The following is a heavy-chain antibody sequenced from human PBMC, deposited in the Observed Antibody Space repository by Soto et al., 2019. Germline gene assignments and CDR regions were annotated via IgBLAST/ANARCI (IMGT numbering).Heavy chain of an antibody. D-gene: IGHD2-2*01. CDR1: GGSISSYY. V-gene: IGHV4-4*07. J-gene: IGHJ5*02. CDR2: IYTSGST. CDR3: ARTQSLYCSSTSCYDNWFDP. Sequence: PSETLSLTCTVSGGSISSYYWSWIRQPAGKGLEWIGRIYTSGSTNYNPSLKSRVTMSVDTSKNQFPLKLSSVTAADTAVYYCARTQSLYCSSTSCYDNWFDPWGQGTLVTVSS.